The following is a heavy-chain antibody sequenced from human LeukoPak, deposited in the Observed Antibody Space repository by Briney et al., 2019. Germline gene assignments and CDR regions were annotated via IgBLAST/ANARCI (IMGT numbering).Heavy chain of an antibody. D-gene: IGHD2-2*01. CDR1: GGSISSSNW. J-gene: IGHJ4*02. CDR2: IYRSGST. CDR3: AIPPYCSSTSCRDC. Sequence: SGTLSLTCAVSGGSISSSNWWSWVRQPPGKGLEWIGEIYRSGSTNYNPSLKSRVTISVDKSKNQFSLKLSSVTAADTAVYYCAIPPYCSSTSCRDCWGQGTLVTVSS. V-gene: IGHV4-4*02.